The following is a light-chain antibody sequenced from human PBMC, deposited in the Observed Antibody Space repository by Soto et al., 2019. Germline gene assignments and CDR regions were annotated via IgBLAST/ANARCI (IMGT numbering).Light chain of an antibody. CDR1: RTIDNF. V-gene: IGKV3-11*01. Sequence: IVLTQSPAALSLSPGERAILSCRASRTIDNFLNWFQQKPGQSPRLLIHDASNRADGIPPRFSGSGFGTDFTLTISSLEPEDFAVYYCQQRSNWPPLTFGGGTKVEI. CDR2: DAS. CDR3: QQRSNWPPLT. J-gene: IGKJ4*01.